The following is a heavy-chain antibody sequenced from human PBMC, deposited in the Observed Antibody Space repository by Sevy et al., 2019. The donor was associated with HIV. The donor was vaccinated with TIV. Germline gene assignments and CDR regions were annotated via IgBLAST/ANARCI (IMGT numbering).Heavy chain of an antibody. D-gene: IGHD3-10*01. V-gene: IGHV3-30*02. CDR2: IGHDANNQ. CDR1: GFTFSSSG. CDR3: AKDLWYCMDV. Sequence: GGSLRLSCAASGFTFSSSGMLWLRQAPGNGLEWVTFIGHDANNQQYADSVKGRFAISRDNSKNTIYLQMHSLRVEDTAVYYCAKDLWYCMDVWGKGTTVTVSS. J-gene: IGHJ6*03.